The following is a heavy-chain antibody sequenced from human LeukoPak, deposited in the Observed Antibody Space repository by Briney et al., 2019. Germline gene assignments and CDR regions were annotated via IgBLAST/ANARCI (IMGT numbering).Heavy chain of an antibody. J-gene: IGHJ4*02. D-gene: IGHD3-9*01. CDR2: IGPNGAST. V-gene: IGHV3-64D*06. CDR3: VKDLTGTWSFDY. CDR1: GFTFSNHF. Sequence: GESLRLSCSTPGFTFSNHFMHWVRQAPGKGLESVSSIGPNGASTLYADSVEGRFTISRDNSKNALYLQLTSLRLEDTALYYCVKDLTGTWSFDYWGQGTLVTVSS.